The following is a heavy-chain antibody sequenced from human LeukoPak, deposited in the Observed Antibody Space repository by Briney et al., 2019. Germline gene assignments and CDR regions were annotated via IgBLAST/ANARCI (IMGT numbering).Heavy chain of an antibody. CDR2: INHSGCT. Sequence: SETLSLTCAVYGGSFSDYYWSWIRQPPGKGLEWIGEINHSGCTNYNPSLKSRVTISVDTSKNQFSLKLSSVTAADTAVYYCARHTSRIAVAGTDTQLGFDPWGQGTLVTVSS. D-gene: IGHD6-19*01. CDR3: ARHTSRIAVAGTDTQLGFDP. J-gene: IGHJ5*02. CDR1: GGSFSDYY. V-gene: IGHV4-34*01.